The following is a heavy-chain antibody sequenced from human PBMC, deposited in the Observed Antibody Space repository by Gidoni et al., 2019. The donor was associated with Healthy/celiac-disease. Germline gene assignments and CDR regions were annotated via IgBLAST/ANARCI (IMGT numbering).Heavy chain of an antibody. J-gene: IGHJ3*02. V-gene: IGHV6-1*01. CDR3: ARSSGATGLTMIVVALDMGYAFDI. Sequence: SKWYNDYAVSVKSRITINPDTSKNQFSLQLNSVTPEDTAVYYCARSSGATGLTMIVVALDMGYAFDIWGQGTMVTVSS. CDR2: SKWYN. D-gene: IGHD3-22*01.